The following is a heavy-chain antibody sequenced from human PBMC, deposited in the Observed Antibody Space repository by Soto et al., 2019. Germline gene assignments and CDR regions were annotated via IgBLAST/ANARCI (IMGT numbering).Heavy chain of an antibody. CDR1: GGSFSGYY. V-gene: IGHV4-34*01. D-gene: IGHD3-10*01. J-gene: IGHJ5*02. CDR2: INHSGST. CDR3: ARGPYIRRGRLTAQNYGSGSYYR. Sequence: QVQLQQWGAGLLKPSETLSLTCAVYGGSFSGYYWSWIRQPPGKGLEWIGEINHSGSTNYNPSLKSRVSISVDTSKNQFSLKLSSVTAADTAVYYCARGPYIRRGRLTAQNYGSGSYYRWGQGTLVTVSS.